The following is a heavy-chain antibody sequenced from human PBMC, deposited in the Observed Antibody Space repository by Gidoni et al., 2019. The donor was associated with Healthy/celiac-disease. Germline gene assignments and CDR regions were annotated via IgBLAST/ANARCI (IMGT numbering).Heavy chain of an antibody. CDR3: ARVTPYYYDSSGYYLFDY. J-gene: IGHJ4*02. CDR2: INHSGST. Sequence: QVQLQQWGAGLLTPSETLSLTCAVYGGSFSGYYWSWIRQPPGKGLEWIVEINHSGSTNYNPSLKSRVTISVDTSKNQFSLKLSSVTAADTAVYYCARVTPYYYDSSGYYLFDYWGQGTLVTVSS. CDR1: GGSFSGYY. D-gene: IGHD3-22*01. V-gene: IGHV4-34*01.